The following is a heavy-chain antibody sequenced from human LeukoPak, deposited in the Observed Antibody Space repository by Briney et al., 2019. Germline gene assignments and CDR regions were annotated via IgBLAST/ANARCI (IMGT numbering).Heavy chain of an antibody. D-gene: IGHD3-10*01. J-gene: IGHJ6*03. CDR1: GYTFTSYD. Sequence: ASVKVSCKASGYTFTSYDINWVRQDTGQGLEWMGWMNPNSGNTGYAQKFQGRVTMTRNTSISTAYMELSSLRSEDTAVYYCARVWFGELSKHYYYYYMDVWGKGTTVTISS. V-gene: IGHV1-8*01. CDR2: MNPNSGNT. CDR3: ARVWFGELSKHYYYYYMDV.